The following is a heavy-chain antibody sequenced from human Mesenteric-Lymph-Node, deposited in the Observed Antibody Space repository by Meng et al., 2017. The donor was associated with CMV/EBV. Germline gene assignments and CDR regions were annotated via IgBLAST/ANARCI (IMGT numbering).Heavy chain of an antibody. CDR1: GFGFSKAW. CDR2: IKSKSDGGTA. Sequence: CGDSGFGFSKAWVSWVRQPRGKGLEWVGRIKSKSDGGTADYAAPVKGRVIISRDDPKKTLFLQMNSLRADDTAGEYCTTIFRGIDYWGQGTLVTVSS. D-gene: IGHD3-10*01. V-gene: IGHV3-15*01. CDR3: TTIFRGIDY. J-gene: IGHJ4*02.